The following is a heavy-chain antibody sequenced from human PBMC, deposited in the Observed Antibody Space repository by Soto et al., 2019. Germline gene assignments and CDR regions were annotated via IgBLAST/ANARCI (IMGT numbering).Heavy chain of an antibody. CDR3: ARDPATSVYDILTGYHYYYYYCMDV. Sequence: SETLSLTCTVSGGSVSSGSYYWSWIRQPPGKRLEWIGYIYYSGSTNYNPSLKSRVTISVDTSKKQFSLKLSSVTTADTAVYYFARDPATSVYDILTGYHYYYYYCMDVCGQGTTVTISS. J-gene: IGHJ6*02. D-gene: IGHD3-9*01. CDR2: IYYSGST. CDR1: GGSVSSGSYY. V-gene: IGHV4-61*01.